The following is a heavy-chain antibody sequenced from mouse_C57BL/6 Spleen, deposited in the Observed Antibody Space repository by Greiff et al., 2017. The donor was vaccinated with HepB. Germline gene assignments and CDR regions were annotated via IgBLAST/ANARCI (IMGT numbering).Heavy chain of an antibody. J-gene: IGHJ4*01. D-gene: IGHD4-1*01. V-gene: IGHV1-64*01. CDR2: IHPNSGST. CDR3: ARNWFYAMDY. Sequence: QVQLQQPGAELVKPGASVKLSCKASGYTFTSYWMHWVKQRPGQGLEWIGMIHPNSGSTNYNEKFKSKATLTVDKSSSTAYMQRSSLTSEDSAVYYCARNWFYAMDYWGQGTSVTVSS. CDR1: GYTFTSYW.